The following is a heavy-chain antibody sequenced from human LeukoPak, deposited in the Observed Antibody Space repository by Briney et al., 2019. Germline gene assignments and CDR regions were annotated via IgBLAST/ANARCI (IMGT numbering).Heavy chain of an antibody. Sequence: PGGSLRLSCAASGFTLNKYWMHWVRQAPGKGPVWVSRINIDGSSISYADSVRGRFTISRDNAKNTLYLQMNNLRAEDTAVYYCTRIPADQTFFDFWGQGTLVTVSS. J-gene: IGHJ4*02. CDR2: INIDGSSI. D-gene: IGHD2-2*01. V-gene: IGHV3-74*01. CDR3: TRIPADQTFFDF. CDR1: GFTLNKYW.